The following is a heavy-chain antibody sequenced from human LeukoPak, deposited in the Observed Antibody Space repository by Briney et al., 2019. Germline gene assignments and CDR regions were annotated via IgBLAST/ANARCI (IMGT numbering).Heavy chain of an antibody. Sequence: SVKVSCKVAGYTLTELSMHWVGQAPGKGLEWMGRIIAILGIANCAQKFQGRVTITADNSTSTAYMELSSLRSEDTAVYYCARVSSSLYFDYWGQGTLVTVSS. J-gene: IGHJ4*02. V-gene: IGHV1-69*04. CDR1: GYTLTELS. CDR3: ARVSSSLYFDY. CDR2: IIAILGIA. D-gene: IGHD2-15*01.